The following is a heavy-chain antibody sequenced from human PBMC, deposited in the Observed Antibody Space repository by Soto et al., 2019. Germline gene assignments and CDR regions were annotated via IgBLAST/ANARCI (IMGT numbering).Heavy chain of an antibody. V-gene: IGHV3-23*01. CDR3: AKSFSGYDRSFDY. D-gene: IGHD5-12*01. Sequence: GGSLRLSCAASGFTFSSYAMSWVRQAPGKGLEWVSAISGSGGSTYYADSVKGRFTISRDNSKNTPYLQMNSLRAEDTAVYYYAKSFSGYDRSFDYWGKGTLVTVSS. CDR2: ISGSGGST. J-gene: IGHJ4*02. CDR1: GFTFSSYA.